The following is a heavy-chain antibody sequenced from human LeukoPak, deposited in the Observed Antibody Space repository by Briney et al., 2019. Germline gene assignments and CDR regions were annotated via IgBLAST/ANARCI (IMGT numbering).Heavy chain of an antibody. J-gene: IGHJ4*02. V-gene: IGHV4-34*01. CDR2: IYYSGST. CDR1: GGSFSGYY. Sequence: SETLSLTCAVYGGSFSGYYWSWIRQPPGKGREWIGSIYYSGSTYYNPSLKSRVTISVDTSKNQFSLKLRSVTAADTGVYYCASSGWYEGGVYWGQGTLVTVSS. CDR3: ASSGWYEGGVY. D-gene: IGHD6-19*01.